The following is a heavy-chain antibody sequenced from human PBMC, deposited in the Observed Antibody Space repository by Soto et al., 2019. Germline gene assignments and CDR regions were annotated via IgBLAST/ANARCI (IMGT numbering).Heavy chain of an antibody. CDR3: ASLREVGATHFDY. CDR2: IYHSGST. J-gene: IGHJ4*02. V-gene: IGHV4-4*02. D-gene: IGHD1-26*01. CDR1: GGSISSSNW. Sequence: PSETLSLTCAVSGGSISSSNWWSWVRQPPGKGLEWIGEIYHSGSTNYNPSLKSRVTISVDKSKNQFSLKLSSVTAADTAVYYCASLREVGATHFDYWGQGTLVTVSS.